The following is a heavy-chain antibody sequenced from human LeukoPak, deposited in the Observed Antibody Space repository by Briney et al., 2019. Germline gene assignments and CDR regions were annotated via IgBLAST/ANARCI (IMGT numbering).Heavy chain of an antibody. J-gene: IGHJ4*02. V-gene: IGHV3-13*01. CDR2: IGTAGDT. CDR3: AREVATNDYFDY. Sequence: GGSLRLSCAASGFTFSSYDMHWVRQATGKGLEWVSAIGTAGDTYYPGSVKGRFTISRENAKNSLYLQMNNLRAEDTAVYYCAREVATNDYFDYWGQGTLVTVSS. D-gene: IGHD5-12*01. CDR1: GFTFSSYD.